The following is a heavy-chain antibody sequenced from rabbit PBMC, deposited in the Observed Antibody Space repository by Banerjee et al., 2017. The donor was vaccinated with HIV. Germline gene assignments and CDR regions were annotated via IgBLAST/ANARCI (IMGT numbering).Heavy chain of an antibody. CDR3: ARGNGGVGYAEDL. CDR2: IYTGSGST. D-gene: IGHD6-1*01. CDR1: GFDFSSNA. Sequence: QQQLEESGGGLVKPEGSLTLTCKASGFDFSSNAMCWVRQAPGKGLEWIGCIYTGSGSTWYASWAKGRFTISKTSSTTVTLQMTSLTVADTATYFCARGNGGVGYAEDLWGPGTLVTVS. V-gene: IGHV1S45*01. J-gene: IGHJ6*01.